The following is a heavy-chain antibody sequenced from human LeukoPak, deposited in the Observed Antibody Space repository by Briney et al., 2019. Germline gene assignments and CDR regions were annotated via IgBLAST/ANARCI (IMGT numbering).Heavy chain of an antibody. V-gene: IGHV4-39*07. Sequence: PSETLSLTCTVSGGSISSSSYYWSWIRQPPGKGLEWIGEINHSGSTNYNPSLKSRVTISVDTSKNQFSLKLSSVTAADTAVYYCARGLRDDFWSGYYRRAFDIWGQGTMVTVSS. CDR2: INHSGST. J-gene: IGHJ3*02. D-gene: IGHD3-3*01. CDR3: ARGLRDDFWSGYYRRAFDI. CDR1: GGSISSSSYY.